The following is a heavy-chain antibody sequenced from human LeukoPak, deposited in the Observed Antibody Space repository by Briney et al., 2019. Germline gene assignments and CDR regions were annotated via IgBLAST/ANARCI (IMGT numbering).Heavy chain of an antibody. CDR1: GGSHSSYY. V-gene: IGHV4-59*01. D-gene: IGHD1-14*01. J-gene: IGHJ4*02. Sequence: PSETLSLTCTVSGGSHSSYYWSWIRQPPGKGLEWIGSVYYIDNTNYNPFVESRVTISVDTSNNQFSLKLTSVTAADAAIYYCARERRGNRALMYWGQGALVTVSS. CDR2: VYYIDNT. CDR3: ARERRGNRALMY.